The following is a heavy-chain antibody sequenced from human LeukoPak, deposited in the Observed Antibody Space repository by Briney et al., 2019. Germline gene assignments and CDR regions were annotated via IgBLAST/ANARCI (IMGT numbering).Heavy chain of an antibody. Sequence: PGGSLRLSCAASGFTVSTDYMSWVGQAPGKGVEGVSVIYSGGGTYYPDSVKGRFTISRDSSKNTLYLQMNSLRGEDTAVYYCARDVDCTGGSCYSRRWGQGTLVTVSS. CDR2: IYSGGGT. D-gene: IGHD2-15*01. V-gene: IGHV3-66*01. CDR3: ARDVDCTGGSCYSRR. CDR1: GFTVSTDY. J-gene: IGHJ4*02.